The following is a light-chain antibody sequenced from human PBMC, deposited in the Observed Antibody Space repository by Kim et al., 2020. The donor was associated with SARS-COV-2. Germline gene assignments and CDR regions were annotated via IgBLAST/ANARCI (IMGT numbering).Light chain of an antibody. CDR1: QSINSW. CDR3: HPYNSYPYT. J-gene: IGKJ2*01. CDR2: KAS. V-gene: IGKV1-5*03. Sequence: GDRVTITCRASQSINSWLAWYQQKQGKAPKLLIYKASGLESGVPSRFSGSESGTEFTLTISSLQPDDSATYYCHPYNSYPYTFGQGTKL.